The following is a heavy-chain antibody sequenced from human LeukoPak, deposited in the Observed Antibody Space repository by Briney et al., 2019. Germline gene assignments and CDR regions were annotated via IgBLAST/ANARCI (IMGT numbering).Heavy chain of an antibody. V-gene: IGHV3-21*01. CDR2: ISSSSSYI. D-gene: IGHD6-13*01. Sequence: GGSLRLSCAASGFTFSSYSMNWVRQAPGKGLEWVSSISSSSSYIYYADSVKGRFTISRDNAKNSLYLQMSSLRAEDTAVYYCARDQVVAALDYWGQGTLVTVSS. CDR3: ARDQVVAALDY. J-gene: IGHJ4*02. CDR1: GFTFSSYS.